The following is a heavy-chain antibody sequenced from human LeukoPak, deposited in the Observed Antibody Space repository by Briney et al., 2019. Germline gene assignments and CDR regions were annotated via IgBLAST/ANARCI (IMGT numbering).Heavy chain of an antibody. D-gene: IGHD4-17*01. CDR3: ARVDYGDARY. J-gene: IGHJ4*02. V-gene: IGHV3-7*04. CDR2: IKQDGSEK. CDR1: GFTFSSHW. Sequence: HPGGSLRLSCAASGFTFSSHWMSWVRHAPGKGLEWVATIKQDGSEKYYVDSVKGRFTISRDNAKPSLCLQMNSLRAEDTAVYYCARVDYGDARYWGQGTLVTVSS.